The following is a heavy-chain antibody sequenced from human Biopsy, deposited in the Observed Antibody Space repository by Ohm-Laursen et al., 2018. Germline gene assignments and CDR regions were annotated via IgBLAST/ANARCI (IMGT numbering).Heavy chain of an antibody. D-gene: IGHD3-22*01. J-gene: IGHJ4*02. V-gene: IGHV3-9*01. Sequence: SLRLSCAASGFTFDDYAMHWVRQAPGEGLEWVSGINWNSNNINYADSVKGRFTISRDNAKNSLYLQMNSLRPEDTALYYCAKGLYDTSGYYISVFDYWGQGTLVTVSS. CDR1: GFTFDDYA. CDR3: AKGLYDTSGYYISVFDY. CDR2: INWNSNNI.